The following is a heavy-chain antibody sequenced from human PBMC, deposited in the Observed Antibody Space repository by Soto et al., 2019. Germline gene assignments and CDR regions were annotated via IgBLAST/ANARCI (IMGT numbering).Heavy chain of an antibody. V-gene: IGHV4-34*01. J-gene: IGHJ5*02. Sequence: SETLSLTCAVYGGSFSCYYWSWIHQPPGKGLEWIGEINHSGSTNYNPSLKSRVTISVDTSKNQFSLKLSSVTAADTAVYYCARGLGITMVRGARGNWFDPWGQGTLVTVSS. D-gene: IGHD3-10*01. CDR2: INHSGST. CDR1: GGSFSCYY. CDR3: ARGLGITMVRGARGNWFDP.